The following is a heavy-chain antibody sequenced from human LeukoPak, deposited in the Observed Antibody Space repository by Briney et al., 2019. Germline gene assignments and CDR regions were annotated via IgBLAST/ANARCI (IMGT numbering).Heavy chain of an antibody. CDR3: ARDRGSYCSGGSCYSDFYYYGMDV. CDR1: GYTFTSYY. J-gene: IGHJ6*02. CDR2: INTNTGNP. D-gene: IGHD2-15*01. V-gene: IGHV7-4-1*02. Sequence: ASVKVSCKASGYTFTSYYMHWVRQAPGQGLEWMGWINTNTGNPTYAQGFTGRFVFSLDTSVSTAYLQISSLKAEDTAVYYCARDRGSYCSGGSCYSDFYYYGMDVWGQGTTVTVSS.